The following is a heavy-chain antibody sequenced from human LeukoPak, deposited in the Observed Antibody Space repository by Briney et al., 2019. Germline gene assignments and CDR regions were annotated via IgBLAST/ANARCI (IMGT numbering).Heavy chain of an antibody. Sequence: GASVKVSCKASGYTFTGYYMHWVRQAPGQGLEWMGWINPNSGGTYYAQKFQRRVTITRDTTNSTAYMELSRLRSDDTAVYYCASALGAARLEYWGQGTLVTVSS. CDR1: GYTFTGYY. CDR2: INPNSGGT. CDR3: ASALGAARLEY. D-gene: IGHD6-6*01. J-gene: IGHJ4*02. V-gene: IGHV1-2*02.